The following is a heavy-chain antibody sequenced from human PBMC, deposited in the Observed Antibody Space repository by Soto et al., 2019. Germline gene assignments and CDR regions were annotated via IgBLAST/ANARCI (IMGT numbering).Heavy chain of an antibody. J-gene: IGHJ4*02. CDR3: ARFSGSYHGGY. D-gene: IGHD1-26*01. V-gene: IGHV1-18*01. Sequence: PKAPGQGLEWMGWISAYNGNTKCAQKLQGRVSMTTDTSTSTAYMELRSLRSDDTAVYYCARFSGSYHGGYWGQGTLVTVSS. CDR2: ISAYNGNT.